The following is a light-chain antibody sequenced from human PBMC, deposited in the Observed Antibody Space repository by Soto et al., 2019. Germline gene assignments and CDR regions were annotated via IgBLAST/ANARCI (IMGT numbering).Light chain of an antibody. CDR1: QSVLYSSNNKNY. J-gene: IGKJ1*01. V-gene: IGKV4-1*01. Sequence: IVMTQSPDSLAVSLGERATINCKSSQSVLYSSNNKNYLAGYQQKPGQPPKLLIYWASTRESGVPDRFSGSGSGTDFTLTISSLQAEDVAVYYCQQYYSTPQTFGQGTKVDI. CDR3: QQYYSTPQT. CDR2: WAS.